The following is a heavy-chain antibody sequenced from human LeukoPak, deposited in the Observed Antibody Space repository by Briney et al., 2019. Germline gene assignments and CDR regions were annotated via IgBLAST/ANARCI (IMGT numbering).Heavy chain of an antibody. Sequence: GGSLRLSCAASGFTFSSYAMHWVRQAPGKGLEWVAVISYDGSNKYYADSVKGRFTISRDNSKNTLCLQMNSLRAEDTAVYYCARMESSSWFGGFDYWGQGTLVTVSS. CDR2: ISYDGSNK. D-gene: IGHD6-13*01. J-gene: IGHJ4*02. CDR1: GFTFSSYA. V-gene: IGHV3-30*04. CDR3: ARMESSSWFGGFDY.